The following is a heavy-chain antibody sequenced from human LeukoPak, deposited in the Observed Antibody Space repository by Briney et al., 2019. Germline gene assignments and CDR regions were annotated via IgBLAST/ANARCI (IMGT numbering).Heavy chain of an antibody. CDR2: ISAYNGST. CDR3: ARDQEGFDY. Sequence: ASVKVSCKASDFSFTSYGMSWVRQAPGQGLEWMGWISAYNGSTKYAQKFQSRVTVTRDTSTSTVHMELSGLRSEDTAVYYCARDQEGFDYWGQGTLVTVSS. CDR1: DFSFTSYG. J-gene: IGHJ4*02. V-gene: IGHV1-18*01.